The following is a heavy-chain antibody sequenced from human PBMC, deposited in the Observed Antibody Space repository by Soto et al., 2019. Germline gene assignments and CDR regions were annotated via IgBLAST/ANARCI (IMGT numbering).Heavy chain of an antibody. Sequence: GGSLRLSCAAAGFNFRVYGMHWVRQAPGKGLEWVAVIWSDGSSKYYADSVKGRFTISKDNSNNTLFLQMDSLRAEDTAVYYCATDPVLTPSVWGQGITVTVSS. V-gene: IGHV3-33*01. CDR1: GFNFRVYG. J-gene: IGHJ6*02. CDR2: IWSDGSSK. D-gene: IGHD2-8*01. CDR3: ATDPVLTPSV.